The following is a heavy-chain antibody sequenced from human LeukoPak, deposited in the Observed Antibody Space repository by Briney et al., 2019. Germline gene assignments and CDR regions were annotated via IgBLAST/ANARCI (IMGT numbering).Heavy chain of an antibody. CDR3: ARDQRYFDWLLSLKFDY. D-gene: IGHD3-9*01. CDR1: GYTFTSYG. V-gene: IGHV1-18*01. CDR2: ISAYNGNT. J-gene: IGHJ4*02. Sequence: GASVKVSCKASGYTFTSYGISWVRQAPGQGLEWMGWISAYNGNTNYAQKLQGRVTMTTDTSTSTAYMELRSLRSDDTAVYYCARDQRYFDWLLSLKFDYWGQGTLVTVSS.